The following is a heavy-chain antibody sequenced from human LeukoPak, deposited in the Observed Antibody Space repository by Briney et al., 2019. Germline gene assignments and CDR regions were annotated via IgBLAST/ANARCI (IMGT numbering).Heavy chain of an antibody. V-gene: IGHV3-74*01. D-gene: IGHD3-3*01. CDR2: INFDGIYT. Sequence: GGSLRLSCAASGFTFSSYAMSWVRQAPGKGPVWVSRINFDGIYTSYADSVRGRFTVSRDNAKNTLYLQMNSLRAEDTTVYYCARDTGTYYTSDYWGQGILVTVSS. CDR1: GFTFSSYA. J-gene: IGHJ4*02. CDR3: ARDTGTYYTSDY.